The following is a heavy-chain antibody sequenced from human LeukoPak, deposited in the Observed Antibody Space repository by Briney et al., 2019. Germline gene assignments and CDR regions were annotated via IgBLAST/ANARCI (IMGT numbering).Heavy chain of an antibody. J-gene: IGHJ4*02. CDR2: INTDGSST. D-gene: IGHD2-2*01. Sequence: GGSLRLSCAASGFTFSSYWMHWVRQAPGKGLVWVSRINTDGSSTSYADSVKGRFTISRDNAKNTLYLQTNSLRAEDTAVYYCARGDCSSTSCYSFAIIDYWGQGTLVTVSS. V-gene: IGHV3-74*01. CDR3: ARGDCSSTSCYSFAIIDY. CDR1: GFTFSSYW.